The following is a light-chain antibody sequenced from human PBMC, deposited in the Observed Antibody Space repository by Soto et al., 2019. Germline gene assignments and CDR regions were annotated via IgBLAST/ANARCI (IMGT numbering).Light chain of an antibody. J-gene: IGKJ1*01. Sequence: EIVLTQSPGTLSLSPGERATLSCRASQSVSSNSLAWYQQIPGQAPRLLFYGASSRATGIPDRFSGSGSGTDFTLTISRLEPEDFAVYYCQQYGSLWTFGQGTKVDIK. V-gene: IGKV3-20*01. CDR2: GAS. CDR3: QQYGSLWT. CDR1: QSVSSNS.